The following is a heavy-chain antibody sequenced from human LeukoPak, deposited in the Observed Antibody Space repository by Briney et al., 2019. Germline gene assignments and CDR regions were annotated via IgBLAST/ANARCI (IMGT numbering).Heavy chain of an antibody. Sequence: GGSLRLSCAASGFTFSSYGMHWVRQAPGKGLEWVAFMQYDGSNKYYADSVKGRFTISRDNSKNTLYLQMNSLRAEDTAMYYCAKDLRVYYDFPQAFDIWGQGTMVTVSS. V-gene: IGHV3-30*02. J-gene: IGHJ3*02. CDR3: AKDLRVYYDFPQAFDI. D-gene: IGHD3-3*01. CDR1: GFTFSSYG. CDR2: MQYDGSNK.